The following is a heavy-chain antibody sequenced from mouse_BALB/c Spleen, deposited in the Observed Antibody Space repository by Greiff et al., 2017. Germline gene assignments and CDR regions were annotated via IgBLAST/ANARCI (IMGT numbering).Heavy chain of an antibody. D-gene: IGHD2-4*01. CDR2: ISSGSSTI. J-gene: IGHJ4*01. CDR1: GFTFSSFG. CDR3: ARSSTMITYYAMDY. Sequence: EVQLVESGGGLVQPGGSRKLSCAASGFTFSSFGMHWVRQAPEKGLEWVAYISSGSSTIYYADTVKGRFTISRDNPKNTLFLQMTSLRSEDTAMYYCARSSTMITYYAMDYWGQGTSVTVSS. V-gene: IGHV5-17*02.